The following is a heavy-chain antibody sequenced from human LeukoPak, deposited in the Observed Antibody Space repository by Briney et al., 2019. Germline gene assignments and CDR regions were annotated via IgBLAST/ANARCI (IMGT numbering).Heavy chain of an antibody. V-gene: IGHV4-59*01. CDR2: IYYSGST. Sequence: PSETPSLTCTVSGGSISSYYWSWIRQPPGKGLEWIGYIYYSGSTNYNPSLKSRVTISVDTSKNQFSLKLSSVTAADTAVYYCARVDYYGSAKWFDPWGQGTLVTVSS. D-gene: IGHD3-10*01. CDR3: ARVDYYGSAKWFDP. CDR1: GGSISSYY. J-gene: IGHJ5*02.